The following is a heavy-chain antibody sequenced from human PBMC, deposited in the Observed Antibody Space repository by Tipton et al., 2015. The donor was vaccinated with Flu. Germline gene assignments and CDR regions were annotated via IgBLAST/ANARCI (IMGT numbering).Heavy chain of an antibody. Sequence: TLSLTCTVSGGSISSYYWSWIRQPPGKGLEWIGYIYYSGSTNYNPSLKSRVTISVDMSKNQFSLKLSSVTAADTAVYYCARLMVAGTDYYYGMDVWGQGTTVTVSS. D-gene: IGHD6-19*01. CDR2: IYYSGST. J-gene: IGHJ6*02. V-gene: IGHV4-59*08. CDR3: ARLMVAGTDYYYGMDV. CDR1: GGSISSYY.